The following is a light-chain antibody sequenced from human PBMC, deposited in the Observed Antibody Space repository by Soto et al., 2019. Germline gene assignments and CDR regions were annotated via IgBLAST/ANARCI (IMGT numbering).Light chain of an antibody. V-gene: IGKV1-5*01. CDR3: KQYNSYLWT. CDR2: DAS. J-gene: IGKJ1*01. CDR1: QSISSW. Sequence: DIQMTQSPSTLSASVGDRVTITCRARQSISSWLAWYQQKPGKAPKLLIYDASSLESGVPSRFSGSGSGTEFTLTISGLQPDDFATYYCKQYNSYLWTFGQGTKVEIK.